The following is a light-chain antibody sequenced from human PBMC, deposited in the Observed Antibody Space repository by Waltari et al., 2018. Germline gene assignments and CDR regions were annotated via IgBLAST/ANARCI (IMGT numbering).Light chain of an antibody. V-gene: IGLV2-14*03. Sequence: QSALTQPASVSGSPGQSLTISCTGSSSDIGASNFVSWYQQHPGKAPQLMIYDVSKRPSGVSNRFSGSKSGNTASLTIYGLQVEDEADYFCSSYTTTNIVVFGGGTELTVL. CDR1: SSDIGASNF. J-gene: IGLJ2*01. CDR3: SSYTTTNIVV. CDR2: DVS.